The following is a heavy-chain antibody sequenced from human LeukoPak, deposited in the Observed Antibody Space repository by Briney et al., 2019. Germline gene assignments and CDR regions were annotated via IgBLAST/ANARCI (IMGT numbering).Heavy chain of an antibody. CDR1: GFRFSTYW. V-gene: IGHV3-7*01. J-gene: IGHJ4*02. Sequence: GGSLRPSCRVTGFRFSTYWMSWVRQAPGKGLEWVANIKEDGSESFYMDSLRGRFSISRDNANNLLYLQLNSLRPEDTAVYYCARDWYRSYDYWGQGTVVTVSS. CDR3: ARDWYRSYDY. CDR2: IKEDGSES. D-gene: IGHD1-14*01.